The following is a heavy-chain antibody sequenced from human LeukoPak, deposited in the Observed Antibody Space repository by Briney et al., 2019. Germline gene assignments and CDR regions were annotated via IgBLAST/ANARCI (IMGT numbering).Heavy chain of an antibody. CDR1: GFTFSSYW. D-gene: IGHD2-15*01. J-gene: IGHJ4*02. V-gene: IGHV3-7*01. CDR2: IKQDGSEK. CDR3: ARDGYCSGGSCYSGY. Sequence: GGSLRLSCAASGFTFSSYWMSWVRQAPGKGLEGVANIKQDGSEKFYVDSVRGRFTISRDNAKNSLYLQMNSLRAEDTAVYYCARDGYCSGGSCYSGYWGQGTLVTVSS.